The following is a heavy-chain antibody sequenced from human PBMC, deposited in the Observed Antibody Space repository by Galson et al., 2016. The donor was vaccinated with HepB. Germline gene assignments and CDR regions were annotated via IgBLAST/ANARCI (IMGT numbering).Heavy chain of an antibody. V-gene: IGHV3-53*01. J-gene: IGHJ4*02. CDR2: IYSGGST. CDR1: GFTVSNNY. CDR3: HTGRENNY. Sequence: SLRLSCAVSGFTVSNNYMSWVRQAPGKGLEWVSLIYSGGSTKYADSVKGRFTISRDNSKNTLFLQMDSLRPEDTAVYYGHTGRENNYWGQGTLVTVSS. D-gene: IGHD1-14*01.